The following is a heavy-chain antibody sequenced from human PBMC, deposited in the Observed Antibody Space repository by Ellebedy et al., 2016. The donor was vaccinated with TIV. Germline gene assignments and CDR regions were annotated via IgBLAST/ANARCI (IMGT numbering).Heavy chain of an antibody. J-gene: IGHJ6*02. Sequence: GGSLRLSCAASGFTFSSYAMHWVRQAPGKGLEWVAVISYDGSNKYYADSVKGRFTISRDNSKNTLYLKMNSLRAEDTAVYYCASHYGSGSYYSEFRGMDVWGQGTTVTVSS. V-gene: IGHV3-30-3*01. CDR1: GFTFSSYA. CDR3: ASHYGSGSYYSEFRGMDV. D-gene: IGHD3-10*01. CDR2: ISYDGSNK.